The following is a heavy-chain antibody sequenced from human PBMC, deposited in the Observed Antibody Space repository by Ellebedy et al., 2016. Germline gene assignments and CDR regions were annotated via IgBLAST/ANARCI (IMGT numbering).Heavy chain of an antibody. Sequence: SVKVSXKASGGTFSSYAISWVRQAPGQGLEWMGGIIPIFGTANYAQKFQGRVTITADESTSTAYMELSRLRSDDTAVYYCARDYTPVESPHYDFWSGYYSYYYYMDVWGKGTTVTVSS. V-gene: IGHV1-69*13. J-gene: IGHJ6*03. CDR2: IIPIFGTA. CDR3: ARDYTPVESPHYDFWSGYYSYYYYMDV. CDR1: GGTFSSYA. D-gene: IGHD3-3*01.